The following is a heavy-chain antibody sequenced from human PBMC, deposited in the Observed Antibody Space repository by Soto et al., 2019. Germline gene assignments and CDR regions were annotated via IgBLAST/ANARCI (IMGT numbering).Heavy chain of an antibody. CDR1: GYTFTSYG. Sequence: QVQLVQSGAEVKKPGASVKVSCKTSGYTFTSYGISWVRQAPGQGLEWMGWISAYNGNTNYAQKVQGRVTMTTDTSTSTAYMELRSLRTDDTAVYYCARTGPLARYCSGGSCYSGYWGQGTLVTVSS. V-gene: IGHV1-18*01. D-gene: IGHD2-15*01. CDR2: ISAYNGNT. J-gene: IGHJ4*02. CDR3: ARTGPLARYCSGGSCYSGY.